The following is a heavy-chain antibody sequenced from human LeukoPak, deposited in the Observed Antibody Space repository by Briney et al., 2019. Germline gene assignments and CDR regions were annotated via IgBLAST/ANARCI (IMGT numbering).Heavy chain of an antibody. Sequence: PSETLSLTCTISGGSISSYYWSWIRQTPGKGLEWIGYIYYSGSTNYNPSLRSRVTISLDTSKNQFSLNLSSVTAADTAVYYCARVSILEWTYFDYWGQGTLVTVSS. D-gene: IGHD3-3*01. CDR3: ARVSILEWTYFDY. J-gene: IGHJ4*02. CDR1: GGSISSYY. V-gene: IGHV4-59*01. CDR2: IYYSGST.